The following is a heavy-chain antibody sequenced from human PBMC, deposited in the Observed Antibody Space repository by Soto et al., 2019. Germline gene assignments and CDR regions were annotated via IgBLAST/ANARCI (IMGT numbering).Heavy chain of an antibody. CDR3: AREGGIAVAGRGGWFDP. CDR1: GYTFTSYG. D-gene: IGHD6-19*01. V-gene: IGHV1-18*04. J-gene: IGHJ5*02. CDR2: ISAYNGNT. Sequence: GASVKVSCKASGYTFTSYGISWVRQAPGQGLEWMGWISAYNGNTNCAQKLQGRVTMTTDTSTSTAYMELRSLRSDDTAVYYCAREGGIAVAGRGGWFDPWGQGTLVTVSS.